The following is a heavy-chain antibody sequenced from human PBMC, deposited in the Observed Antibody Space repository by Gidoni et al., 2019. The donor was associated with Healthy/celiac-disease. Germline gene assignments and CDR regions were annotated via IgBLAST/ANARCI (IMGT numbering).Heavy chain of an antibody. Sequence: VQLVQSGSEVKKPGTSVKVSCKASGSTFTSYYMHWVRQAPGQGLEWMGIINPSGGSTSYAQKFHGRVTMTRDTSTSTVYMELSRLRSEDTAVYYCARDSITMIVVWGQGTLGTVSS. CDR3: ARDSITMIVV. CDR1: GSTFTSYY. D-gene: IGHD3-22*01. V-gene: IGHV1-46*03. J-gene: IGHJ4*02. CDR2: INPSGGST.